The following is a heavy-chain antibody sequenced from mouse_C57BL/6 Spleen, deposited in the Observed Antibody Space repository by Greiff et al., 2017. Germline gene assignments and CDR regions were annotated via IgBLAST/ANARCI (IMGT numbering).Heavy chain of an antibody. D-gene: IGHD1-1*01. CDR1: GYTFTDYY. J-gene: IGHJ2*01. CDR3: AIYYGSYYFDY. CDR2: INPYNGGT. Sequence: EVQLQQSGPVLVKPGASVKMSCKASGYTFTDYYMNWVKQSHGKSLEWIGVINPYNGGTSYNQKFKGKATLTVDKSSSTAYMELNSLTSEYSAVYYCAIYYGSYYFDYWGQGTTLTVSS. V-gene: IGHV1-19*01.